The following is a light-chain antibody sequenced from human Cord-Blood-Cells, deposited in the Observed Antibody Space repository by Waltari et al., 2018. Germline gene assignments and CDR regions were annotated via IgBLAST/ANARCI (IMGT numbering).Light chain of an antibody. CDR3: QQYNNWPPAPWT. V-gene: IGKV3-15*01. CDR1: QSVSSN. Sequence: EIVMTQSPATLSVSPGERATLSCRASQSVSSNLAWYQQKPGQAPRLLIYGASTRATGIPARFSGSGSGTEFTLTISSLQSEDFAVYYCQQYNNWPPAPWTFGQGP. J-gene: IGKJ1*01. CDR2: GAS.